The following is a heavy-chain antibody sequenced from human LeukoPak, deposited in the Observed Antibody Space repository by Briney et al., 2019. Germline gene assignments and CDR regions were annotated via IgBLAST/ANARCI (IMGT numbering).Heavy chain of an antibody. CDR1: GFTFSIYG. CDR2: IWEDGTNI. Sequence: GTSLRPSCVASGFTFSIYGMHWVRQAPGKGLEWVAAIWEDGTNIHYADSVKGRFTISRDNSKNTLYLQMNSLRVEDTAVYYCARVGYNSGWYEYWGQGTLVTVSS. J-gene: IGHJ4*02. CDR3: ARVGYNSGWYEY. D-gene: IGHD6-19*01. V-gene: IGHV3-33*01.